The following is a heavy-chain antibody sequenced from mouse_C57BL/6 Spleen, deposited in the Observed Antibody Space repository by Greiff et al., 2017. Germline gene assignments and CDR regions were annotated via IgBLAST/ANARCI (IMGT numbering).Heavy chain of an antibody. CDR1: GFTFSDYG. J-gene: IGHJ4*01. CDR3: ARSDYDRDYYAMDD. D-gene: IGHD2-4*01. CDR2: ISSGSSTI. V-gene: IGHV5-17*01. Sequence: DVKLVESGGGLVKPGGSLKFSCAASGFTFSDYGMHWVRQAPEKGLEWVAYISSGSSTIYYADPVKGRFTISRDNAKNTLFLQMPSLRSDDTSMYYCARSDYDRDYYAMDDWGQGTSVTVST.